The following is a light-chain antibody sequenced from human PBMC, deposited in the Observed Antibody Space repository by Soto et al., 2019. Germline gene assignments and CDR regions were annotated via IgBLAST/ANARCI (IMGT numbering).Light chain of an antibody. V-gene: IGLV1-40*01. Sequence: QSVLTQPPSVSGAPGQRVTISCTGSSSNIGAGYDVNWYQQLPGTAPKLLIYGNINRPSGVPDRFSGSKSGTSASLAISGLQAEDVADYYCQSHDSSLSGSIFGGGTKLTVL. CDR1: SSNIGAGYD. J-gene: IGLJ2*01. CDR2: GNI. CDR3: QSHDSSLSGSI.